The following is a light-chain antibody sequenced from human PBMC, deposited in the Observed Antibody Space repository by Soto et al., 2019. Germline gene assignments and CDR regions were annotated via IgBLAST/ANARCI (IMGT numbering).Light chain of an antibody. V-gene: IGKV1-9*01. CDR3: LQVNSYPIT. CDR1: QGISSY. J-gene: IGKJ5*01. Sequence: DIQLTQSPSFLSASVGDRVTITCRASQGISSYLAWYQQKPGKAPNLLIYAASTLQTGVPSRFSGSGSGTEFTLTISSLQPEDFATYYCLQVNSYPITFGQGTRLEIK. CDR2: AAS.